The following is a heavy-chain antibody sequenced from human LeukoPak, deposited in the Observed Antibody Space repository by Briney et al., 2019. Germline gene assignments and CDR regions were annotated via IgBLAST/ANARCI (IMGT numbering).Heavy chain of an antibody. Sequence: SETLSLTCTVPGGSISGYYWSWIRQPPRKGLEWIGYIFSSVSSNFNPSLKSRVTISVDTSRNQFSLRLSSVTAADTAVYSCARRSKLGYYFDSWGQGILVTVSS. J-gene: IGHJ4*02. CDR2: IFSSVSS. CDR3: ARRSKLGYYFDS. D-gene: IGHD3-16*01. V-gene: IGHV4-59*08. CDR1: GGSISGYY.